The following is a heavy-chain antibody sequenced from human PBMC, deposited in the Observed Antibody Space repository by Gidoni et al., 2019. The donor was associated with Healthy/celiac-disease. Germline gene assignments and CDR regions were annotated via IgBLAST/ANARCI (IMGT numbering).Heavy chain of an antibody. D-gene: IGHD5-18*01. J-gene: IGHJ4*02. V-gene: IGHV4-34*01. CDR3: ASIPLDTAMAH. Sequence: QVQLQQSGAGLCKPSETLSLTCAVYCGSFSGYYWSWIRQPPGKGLEWLGEIKHSGRTNYNPSLTSRVTISVDTSKTQFSLELSSVTAADTAVYYCASIPLDTAMAHWGQGTLVTVSS. CDR1: CGSFSGYY. CDR2: IKHSGRT.